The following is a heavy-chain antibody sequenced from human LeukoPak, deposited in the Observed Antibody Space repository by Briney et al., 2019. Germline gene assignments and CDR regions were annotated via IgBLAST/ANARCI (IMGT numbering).Heavy chain of an antibody. CDR1: GFSFSDST. J-gene: IGHJ1*01. D-gene: IGHD3-16*01. Sequence: GGSLRLSCVASGFSFSDSTMSWVRQAVGKGLEWVAKMKEDGSDENYVDSVKGRFTISRDNARNSLHLQMKSLRAEDTAVYFCAKGGAGGGYFPTWGQGILVIVSS. CDR3: AKGGAGGGYFPT. V-gene: IGHV3-7*03. CDR2: MKEDGSDE.